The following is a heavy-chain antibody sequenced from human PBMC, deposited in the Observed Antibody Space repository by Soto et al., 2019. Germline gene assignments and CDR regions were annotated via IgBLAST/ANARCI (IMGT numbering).Heavy chain of an antibody. CDR3: ASRYCSSTSCSYFHY. J-gene: IGHJ4*02. D-gene: IGHD2-2*01. V-gene: IGHV3-64*01. CDR2: ISSDGVST. CDR1: GFTFSNYA. Sequence: GGSLILSCAASGFTFSNYAMHWVRQVPGKGLEYVSAISSDGVSTYYANSVKGRFTISRDNSKNTLYLQMGSLRAEDMAIYYCASRYCSSTSCSYFHYWGQGTLVTVSS.